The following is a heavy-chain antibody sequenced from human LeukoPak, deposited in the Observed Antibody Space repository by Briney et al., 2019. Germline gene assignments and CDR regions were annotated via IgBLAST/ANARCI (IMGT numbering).Heavy chain of an antibody. D-gene: IGHD3-22*01. CDR1: GFTFSSYG. V-gene: IGHV3-30*02. J-gene: IGHJ3*02. Sequence: GGSLRLSRAASGFTFSSYGMHWVRQTPGKGLEWVTFIRSDGSNKYYADSVKGRFTISRDNSKNTLYLQMNSLRAEDTAVYYCARVFGAFGYYDTSGYAFDIWGQGTMVTVSS. CDR2: IRSDGSNK. CDR3: ARVFGAFGYYDTSGYAFDI.